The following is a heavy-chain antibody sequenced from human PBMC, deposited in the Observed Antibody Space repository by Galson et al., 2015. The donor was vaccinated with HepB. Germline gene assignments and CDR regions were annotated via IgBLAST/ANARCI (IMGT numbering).Heavy chain of an antibody. Sequence: SLRLSCAASGFTVSSTYMTWVRQAPGKGLEWVSIIYSANRTYYADSVKGRFTISRDNSKNTLYLQMNSLRGDDTAVCFCAGEYSSSWFYYGLDVWGQGTTVTVSS. J-gene: IGHJ6*02. CDR1: GFTVSSTY. CDR3: AGEYSSSWFYYGLDV. D-gene: IGHD6-13*01. CDR2: IYSANRT. V-gene: IGHV3-66*01.